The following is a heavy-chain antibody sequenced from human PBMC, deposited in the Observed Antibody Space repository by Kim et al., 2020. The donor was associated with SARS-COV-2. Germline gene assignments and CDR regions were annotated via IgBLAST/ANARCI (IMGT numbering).Heavy chain of an antibody. J-gene: IGHJ6*02. D-gene: IGHD2-15*01. CDR1: GFTFSSYG. CDR3: AREIYCSGGSCYGYYYYYYGMDV. Sequence: GGSLRLSCAASGFTFSSYGMHWVRQAPGKGLEWVAVISYDGSNKYYADSVKGRFTISRDNSKNTLYLQMNSLRAEDTAVYYCAREIYCSGGSCYGYYYYYYGMDVWGQGTTVTVSS. CDR2: ISYDGSNK. V-gene: IGHV3-33*05.